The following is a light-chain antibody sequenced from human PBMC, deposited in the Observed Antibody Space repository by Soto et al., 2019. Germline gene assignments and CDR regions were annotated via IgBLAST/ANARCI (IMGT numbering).Light chain of an antibody. J-gene: IGLJ1*01. CDR2: DTS. V-gene: IGLV7-46*01. Sequence: QAVVTQEPSLTVSPGGTVTLTCGSSTGAVTSGHYPYWFQQKPGQAPRTLIYDTSNKHSWTPARFSGSLLGGKAALTLSGSQPEDEAEEYRLLLHSCGFFGFRTGTKLTVL. CDR3: LLLHSCGFFG. CDR1: TGAVTSGHY.